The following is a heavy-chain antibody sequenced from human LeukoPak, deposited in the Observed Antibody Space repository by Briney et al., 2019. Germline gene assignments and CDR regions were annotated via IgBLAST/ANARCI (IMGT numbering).Heavy chain of an antibody. CDR1: GGTFSNYA. CDR3: ARAYCDGDCYLYFDY. D-gene: IGHD2-21*02. J-gene: IGHJ4*02. V-gene: IGHV1-69*13. Sequence: SVKVSCKASGGTFSNYAITWVRQAPGQGLEWMGGIIPIFGSANYAQKFQGRVTITADAPSSTAYMELSSLRSEDTAVYFCARAYCDGDCYLYFDYWGQGTRVTVSS. CDR2: IIPIFGSA.